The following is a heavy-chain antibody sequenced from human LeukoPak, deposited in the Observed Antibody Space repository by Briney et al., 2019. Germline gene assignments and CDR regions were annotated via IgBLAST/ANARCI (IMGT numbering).Heavy chain of an antibody. CDR1: GGSISSGSYY. V-gene: IGHV4-61*02. J-gene: IGHJ6*03. CDR2: IYTSGST. D-gene: IGHD3-10*01. CDR3: AREPGDYYYYYYMDV. Sequence: SETLSLTCTVSGGSISSGSYYWSWIRQPAGKGLEWIGRIYTSGSTNYNLSLKSRVTISVDTSKNQFSLKLSSVTAADTAVYYCAREPGDYYYYYYMDVWGKGTTVTVSS.